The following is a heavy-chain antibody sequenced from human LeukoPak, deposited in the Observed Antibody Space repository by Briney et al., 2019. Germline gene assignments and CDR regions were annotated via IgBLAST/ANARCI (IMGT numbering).Heavy chain of an antibody. CDR2: ISGSGGST. D-gene: IGHD6-6*01. CDR3: ANESPSIAARPGHAPNWYFDL. CDR1: GFTFSSYA. J-gene: IGHJ2*01. V-gene: IGHV3-23*01. Sequence: PGGSLRLSCAASGFTFSSYAMSWVRQAPGKGLEWVSAISGSGGSTYYADSVKGRFTISRDNSKNTLYLQMNSLRAEDTAVYYCANESPSIAARPGHAPNWYFDLWGRGTLVTVSS.